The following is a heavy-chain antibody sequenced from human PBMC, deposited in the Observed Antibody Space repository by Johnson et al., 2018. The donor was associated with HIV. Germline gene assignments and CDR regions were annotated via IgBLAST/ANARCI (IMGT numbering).Heavy chain of an antibody. Sequence: QVQLVESGGGLVQPGGSLRLSCAASGFTFRSYAMHWVHQAPGKGLEWVAVISYDGSNKFYTDSVKGRFTFSRDNSKNTVYLQMNSLRVDDTALYYCARAPKQGFRDFAGGAFDVWGQGTMVTVSS. J-gene: IGHJ3*01. V-gene: IGHV3-30*04. CDR1: GFTFRSYA. D-gene: IGHD2-21*02. CDR2: ISYDGSNK. CDR3: ARAPKQGFRDFAGGAFDV.